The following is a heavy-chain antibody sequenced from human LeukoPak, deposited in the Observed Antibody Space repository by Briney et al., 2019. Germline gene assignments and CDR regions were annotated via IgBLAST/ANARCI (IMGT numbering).Heavy chain of an antibody. J-gene: IGHJ4*02. Sequence: SETLSLTCAVYGGSFSGYYWSWIRQPPGKGLEWIGSIYYSGSTYYNPSLKSRVTISVDTSKNQFSLKLSSVTAADTAVYYCASLLGIAVAGSGYWGQGTLVTVSS. CDR2: IYYSGST. CDR3: ASLLGIAVAGSGY. CDR1: GGSFSGYY. D-gene: IGHD6-19*01. V-gene: IGHV4-34*01.